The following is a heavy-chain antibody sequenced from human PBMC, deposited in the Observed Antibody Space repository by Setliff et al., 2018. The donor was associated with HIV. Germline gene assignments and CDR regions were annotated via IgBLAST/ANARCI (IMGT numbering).Heavy chain of an antibody. CDR1: GGSFSTYY. D-gene: IGHD3-22*01. J-gene: IGHJ4*02. CDR2: VHSTGTT. Sequence: LSETLSLTCTVSGGSFSTYYWSWIRQPAGEGLEYIGRVHSTGTTIYNPSLKSRVTMSVDTSKNQLSLKLRSVTAADTAVYYCARARITMTGGQGTLVTVSS. CDR3: ARARITMT. V-gene: IGHV4-4*07.